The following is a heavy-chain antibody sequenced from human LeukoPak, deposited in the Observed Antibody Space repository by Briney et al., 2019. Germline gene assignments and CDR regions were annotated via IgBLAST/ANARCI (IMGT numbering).Heavy chain of an antibody. V-gene: IGHV1-8*03. D-gene: IGHD1-26*01. J-gene: IGHJ4*02. CDR2: MNPNSGNT. Sequence: ASVKVSCKASGYTFISYDINWVRQATGQGLEWMGWMNPNSGNTGYAQKFQGRVTITGNTSISTAYMELSSLRSEDTAVYYCAREFGSGSHSGVDYWGQGTLVTVSS. CDR1: GYTFISYD. CDR3: AREFGSGSHSGVDY.